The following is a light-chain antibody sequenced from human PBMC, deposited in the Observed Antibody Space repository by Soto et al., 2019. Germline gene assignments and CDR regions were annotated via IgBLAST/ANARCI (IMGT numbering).Light chain of an antibody. V-gene: IGLV2-23*02. CDR3: CSYAGSITYV. CDR1: SSDGGSDNL. J-gene: IGLJ1*01. CDR2: EVS. Sequence: QSVLTQPASVSGSPGQSITISCTGTSSDGGSDNLVSWYQQHPGKAPKFIIYEVSQRPAGVSYRFSGSKSGNTAYLTISGLQAEDEADYYCCSYAGSITYVFGTGTKVTVL.